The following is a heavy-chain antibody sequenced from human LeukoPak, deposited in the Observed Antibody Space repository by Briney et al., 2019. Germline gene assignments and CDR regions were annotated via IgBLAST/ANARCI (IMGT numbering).Heavy chain of an antibody. CDR2: IYPGDSDT. Sequence: GGSLKIPWQGSGYRFNCYWIGRVPQIPGKGLEWMGIIYPGDSDTRYSPSFQGQVTISADKSISTAYLQWSSLKASDTAMYYCARHGYSSSWRNWFDPWGQGTLVTVSS. CDR3: ARHGYSSSWRNWFDP. V-gene: IGHV5-51*01. J-gene: IGHJ5*02. CDR1: GYRFNCYW. D-gene: IGHD6-13*01.